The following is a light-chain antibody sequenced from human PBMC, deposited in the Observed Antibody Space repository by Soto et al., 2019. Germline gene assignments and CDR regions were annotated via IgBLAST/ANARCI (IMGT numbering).Light chain of an antibody. CDR3: RQVNGYPFT. J-gene: IGKJ4*02. CDR2: AAS. Sequence: DIQLTPSPSFLSASVGDTVTITCRASQAISTSLAWYRQKSGMAPELLVYAASTLHSGVPSRFSGGGSGTDFTLTITGLQPEDFATYSCRQVNGYPFTFGGGTKVEIK. CDR1: QAISTS. V-gene: IGKV1-9*01.